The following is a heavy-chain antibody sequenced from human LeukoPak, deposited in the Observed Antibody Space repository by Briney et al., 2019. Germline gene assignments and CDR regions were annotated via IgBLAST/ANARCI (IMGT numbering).Heavy chain of an antibody. CDR1: GYTLTELS. CDR2: FDPEDGET. V-gene: IGHV1-24*01. CDR3: ATVTIAAAGMGGYYFDY. Sequence: GASVKVSCKVSGYTLTELSMHWVRQAPGKGREWMGGFDPEDGETIYAQKFQGRVTMTEDTSTDTAYMELSSLRSEDTAVYYCATVTIAAAGMGGYYFDYWGQGTLVTVSS. D-gene: IGHD6-13*01. J-gene: IGHJ4*02.